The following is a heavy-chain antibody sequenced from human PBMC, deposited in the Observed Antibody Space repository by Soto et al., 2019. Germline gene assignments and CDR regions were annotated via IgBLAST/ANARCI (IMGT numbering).Heavy chain of an antibody. CDR1: GGSISSSSYY. CDR3: ARSRPSINMIVVPAAIDY. V-gene: IGHV4-39*01. J-gene: IGHJ4*02. Sequence: SETLSLTCTVSGGSISSSSYYWGWIRQPPGKGLEWIGSIYYSGSTYYNPSLKSRVTISVDTSKNQFSLKLSSVTAADTAVYYCARSRPSINMIVVPAAIDYWGQGTLVTVSS. CDR2: IYYSGST. D-gene: IGHD2-2*01.